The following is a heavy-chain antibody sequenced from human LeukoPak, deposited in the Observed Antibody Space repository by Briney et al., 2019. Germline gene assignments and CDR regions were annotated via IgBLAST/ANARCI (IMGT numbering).Heavy chain of an antibody. V-gene: IGHV3-30*04. CDR2: ISHDDSNT. CDR1: GFTFRNYA. Sequence: PGGSLRLSCAASGFTFRNYAMHWVRQAPGKGLEWVAVISHDDSNTYYTDSVKGRFTVSRGGSKNTLYLQMNSLRGEDTAVYYCARPYCSSSSCNPYYYWFMDVWGKGTTVTVSS. D-gene: IGHD2-2*01. J-gene: IGHJ6*03. CDR3: ARPYCSSSSCNPYYYWFMDV.